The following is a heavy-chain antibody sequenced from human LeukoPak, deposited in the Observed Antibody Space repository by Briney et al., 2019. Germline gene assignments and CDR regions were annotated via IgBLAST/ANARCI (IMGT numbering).Heavy chain of an antibody. Sequence: KPSETLSLTCIVSGGSTSSYYWSWIRQPPGKGLEWIGYIYYSGSTNYNPSLKSRVTISVDTSKNQFSLKLSSVTAADTAVYYCARGPFAYSSGSYDYWGQGTLVTVSS. CDR2: IYYSGST. CDR3: ARGPFAYSSGSYDY. V-gene: IGHV4-59*01. D-gene: IGHD6-19*01. CDR1: GGSTSSYY. J-gene: IGHJ4*02.